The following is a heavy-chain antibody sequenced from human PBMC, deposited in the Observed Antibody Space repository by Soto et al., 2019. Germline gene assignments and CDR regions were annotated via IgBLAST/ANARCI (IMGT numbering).Heavy chain of an antibody. J-gene: IGHJ4*02. CDR1: GFTFRSYG. CDR3: AREEMNYDYVWGSYPLDY. V-gene: IGHV3-33*01. D-gene: IGHD3-16*02. Sequence: GGSLGLSCAASGFTFRSYGMHWVRQAPGKGLEWVAVIWYDGSNKYCADSVKGRFTISRDNSKNTLYLQMNSLRAEDTAVYYCAREEMNYDYVWGSYPLDYWGQGTLVTVSS. CDR2: IWYDGSNK.